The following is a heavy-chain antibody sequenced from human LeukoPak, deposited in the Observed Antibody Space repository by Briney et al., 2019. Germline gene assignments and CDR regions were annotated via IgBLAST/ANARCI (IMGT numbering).Heavy chain of an antibody. V-gene: IGHV3-23*01. CDR2: ISGSGGST. CDR3: AKARLMTTVTLDY. CDR1: GFTFSSYA. D-gene: IGHD4-17*01. J-gene: IGHJ4*02. Sequence: GGSLRLSCTASGFTFSSYAMSWVRQAPGKGLEWVSAISGSGGSTYYADSVKGRFTISRDNSKNTLYLQMNSLRAEDTAVYYCAKARLMTTVTLDYWGQGTLVTVSS.